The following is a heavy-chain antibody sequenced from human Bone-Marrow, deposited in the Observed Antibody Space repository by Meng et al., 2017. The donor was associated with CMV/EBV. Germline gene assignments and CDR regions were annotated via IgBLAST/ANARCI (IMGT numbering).Heavy chain of an antibody. Sequence: SQTLSLTCAVHGTSFSDYSWTWIRHSPRKGLEWIGQINHRGSTNFNPSLMGRVTMSVDSSKEQFSLRLTSMTAADTAVYYCAGEIDIWGEGTAATVSS. D-gene: IGHD2-21*01. CDR2: INHRGST. J-gene: IGHJ4*02. CDR3: AGEIDI. V-gene: IGHV4-34*01. CDR1: GTSFSDYS.